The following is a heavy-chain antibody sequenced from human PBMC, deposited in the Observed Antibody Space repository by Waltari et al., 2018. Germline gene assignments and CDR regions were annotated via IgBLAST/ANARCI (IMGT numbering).Heavy chain of an antibody. J-gene: IGHJ3*02. CDR1: GFTFSDTW. V-gene: IGHV3-15*01. Sequence: EVQLVESGGGLVKPGGSLRVSCAASGFTFSDTWMSWVRQAPGKGLEWGGRIKNKGDGGTTDYAAPVKGRFSISRDDSKNTSYLQMNSLKIEDTAVYYCTTDGDAAYCGGDCYRFLDAFDIWGQGTMVTVSS. CDR2: IKNKGDGGTT. CDR3: TTDGDAAYCGGDCYRFLDAFDI. D-gene: IGHD2-21*02.